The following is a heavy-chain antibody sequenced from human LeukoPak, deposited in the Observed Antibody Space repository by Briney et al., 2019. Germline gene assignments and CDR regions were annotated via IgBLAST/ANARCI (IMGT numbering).Heavy chain of an antibody. J-gene: IGHJ6*03. CDR2: IYTSGST. Sequence: PETLSLTCSVSGGSISSYYWSWIRQPAGKGLEWIGRIYTSGSTNYNPSLKSRVTISVDKSKNQFSLKLSSVTAADTAVYYCARGYCSSTSCLRAGYYYYYYYMDVWGKGTTVTVSS. CDR1: GGSISSYY. V-gene: IGHV4-4*07. CDR3: ARGYCSSTSCLRAGYYYYYYYMDV. D-gene: IGHD2-2*01.